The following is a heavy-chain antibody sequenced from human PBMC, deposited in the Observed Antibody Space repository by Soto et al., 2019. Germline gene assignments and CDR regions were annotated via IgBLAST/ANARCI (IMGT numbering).Heavy chain of an antibody. CDR3: ARVARITMIVVVLGADAFDI. D-gene: IGHD3-22*01. CDR2: IYYSGST. CDR1: GGSISSGGYY. J-gene: IGHJ3*02. V-gene: IGHV4-31*03. Sequence: QVQLQESGPGLVKPSQTLSLTCTVSGGSISSGGYYWSWIRQHPGKGLEWIGYIYYSGSTYYNPSLKSRVTISVDTSKNQFSLKLSSVTAADTAVYYCARVARITMIVVVLGADAFDIWGQGTMVTVSS.